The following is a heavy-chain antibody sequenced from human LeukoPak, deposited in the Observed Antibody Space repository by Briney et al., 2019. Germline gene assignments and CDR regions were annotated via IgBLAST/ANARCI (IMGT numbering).Heavy chain of an antibody. Sequence: GGSLRLSCAASGFTFSSYAMSWVRQAPGKGLEWVSGISGRGGTTYYADSVKGRFTISRDNSKNTLYLQMNSLRAEDTAVYYCAKGIATRPLKNPFDYWGQGTLVTVSS. D-gene: IGHD6-6*01. J-gene: IGHJ4*02. CDR3: AKGIATRPLKNPFDY. V-gene: IGHV3-23*01. CDR1: GFTFSSYA. CDR2: ISGRGGTT.